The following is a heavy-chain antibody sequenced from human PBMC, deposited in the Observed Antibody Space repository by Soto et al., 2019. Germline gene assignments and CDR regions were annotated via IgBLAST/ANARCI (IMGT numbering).Heavy chain of an antibody. CDR1: GASIRSGGYY. CDR3: ASVLFGRLAWFDP. V-gene: IGHV4-31*03. J-gene: IGHJ5*02. CDR2: ISYSGRT. Sequence: TLSLTFSVSGASIRSGGYYWSWICQHPGKDLEWIGYISYSGRTYYNPSLKSRVTISLDTSKNQFSLRLSSVTAVDTAVYYCASVLFGRLAWFDPWGQGTLVTVSA. D-gene: IGHD1-26*01.